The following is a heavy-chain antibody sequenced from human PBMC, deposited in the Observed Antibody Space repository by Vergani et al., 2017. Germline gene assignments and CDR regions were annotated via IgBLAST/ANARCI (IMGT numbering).Heavy chain of an antibody. D-gene: IGHD5-24*01. J-gene: IGHJ3*02. V-gene: IGHV3-11*01. CDR1: GFSFSDHY. CDR2: ISNSGNTI. CDR3: ARDHRDYNNYPGTFDI. Sequence: QVQLVESGGGLVKPGGSLRLSCAASGFSFSDHYMTWIRQAPGKGLEWVSYISNSGNTIEYAYSVKGRFSISRDNAKSSLFLQMDSLRAEDTAVYYCARDHRDYNNYPGTFDIWGQGSMVTVSS.